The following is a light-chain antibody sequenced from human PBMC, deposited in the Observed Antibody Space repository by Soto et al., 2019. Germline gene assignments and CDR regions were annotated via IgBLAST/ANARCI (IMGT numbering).Light chain of an antibody. Sequence: EIMLRQSPGTLSLYPGERATLSCRASQSVNINYLAGYQQKPGQAPRLLIYGASTRATGVPARFSGGGSETEFTLTISSLQSEDFAVYYCQQYTHWPTFGQGTKVDIK. CDR2: GAS. CDR3: QQYTHWPT. CDR1: QSVNIN. V-gene: IGKV3-15*01. J-gene: IGKJ1*01.